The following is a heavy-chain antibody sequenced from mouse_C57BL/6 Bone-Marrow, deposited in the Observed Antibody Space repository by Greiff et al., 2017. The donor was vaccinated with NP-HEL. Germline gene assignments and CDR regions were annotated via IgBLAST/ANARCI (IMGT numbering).Heavy chain of an antibody. CDR2: IDPNSGGT. D-gene: IGHD2-4*01. J-gene: IGHJ4*01. CDR3: ERGRLRRGYYAMDY. CDR1: GYTFTSYW. V-gene: IGHV1-72*01. Sequence: QVQLQQSGAELVKPGASVKLSCKASGYTFTSYWMHWVKQRPGRGLEWIGRIDPNSGGTKYNEKFKSKATLTVDKPSSTAYMQLSSLTSEDSAVYYCERGRLRRGYYAMDYWGQGTSVTVSS.